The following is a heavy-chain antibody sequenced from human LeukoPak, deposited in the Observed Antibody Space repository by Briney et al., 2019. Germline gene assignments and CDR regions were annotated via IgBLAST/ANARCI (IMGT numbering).Heavy chain of an antibody. CDR1: GGSISSGSYY. V-gene: IGHV4-61*02. D-gene: IGHD3-22*01. J-gene: IGHJ6*03. CDR2: IYTSGST. Sequence: SETLSLTCTVSGGSISSGSYYWSWIRQPAGKGLEWIGRIYTSGSTNYNPSLKSRVTMSVDRSKNQLSLKLSSVTAADTAVYYCARDHYDSTGRYYYYMDVXXXGXTXTVSS. CDR3: ARDHYDSTGRYYYYMDV.